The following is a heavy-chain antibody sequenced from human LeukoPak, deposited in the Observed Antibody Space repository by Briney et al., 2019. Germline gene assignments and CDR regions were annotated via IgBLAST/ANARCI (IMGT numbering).Heavy chain of an antibody. V-gene: IGHV4-38-2*02. J-gene: IGHJ4*02. D-gene: IGHD3-9*01. CDR1: GYSISSGYY. CDR2: IYHSGST. CDR3: ARARKYYDILTGYEQRYYFDY. Sequence: SETLSLTCTVSGYSISSGYYWGWIRQPPGKGLEWIGSIYHSGSTYYNPSLKSRVTMSINTSKNQFSLKLSSVTAADTAVYYCARARKYYDILTGYEQRYYFDYWGQGTLVTVSS.